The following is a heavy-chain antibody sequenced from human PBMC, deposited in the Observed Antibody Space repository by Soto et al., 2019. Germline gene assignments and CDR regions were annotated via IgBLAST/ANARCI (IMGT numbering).Heavy chain of an antibody. Sequence: SETLSLTCAVYGGSFSGYYWSWIRQPPGKGLEWIGEINHSGSTNYNPSLKSRVTISVDTSKNQFSLKLSSVTAADTAVYYCARVVSSSWIFDYWGQGTLVTVSS. CDR3: ARVVSSSWIFDY. CDR1: GGSFSGYY. V-gene: IGHV4-34*01. CDR2: INHSGST. D-gene: IGHD6-13*01. J-gene: IGHJ4*02.